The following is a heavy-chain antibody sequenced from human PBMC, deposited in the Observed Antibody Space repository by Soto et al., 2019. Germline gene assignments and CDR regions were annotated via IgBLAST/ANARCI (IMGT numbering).Heavy chain of an antibody. CDR3: ARVGLFDGNKPITLEF. J-gene: IGHJ4*02. Sequence: GGSLRLSCAASGFTFRSYWMSWVRQVPGRGLEWVANINQDATRQSYVDSVEGRFSISRDNAKDSIYLQMNNLRVDDTAVYYCARVGLFDGNKPITLEFWGQGTLVTVSS. V-gene: IGHV3-7*03. CDR1: GFTFRSYW. D-gene: IGHD3-10*01. CDR2: INQDATRQ.